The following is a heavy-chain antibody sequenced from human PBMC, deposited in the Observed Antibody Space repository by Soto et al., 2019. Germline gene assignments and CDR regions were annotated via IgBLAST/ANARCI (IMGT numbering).Heavy chain of an antibody. V-gene: IGHV1-69*01. Sequence: QVQLVQSGAEVKKPGSSVKVSCKASGGTFGSYAFSWVRQAPGHGLEWMGGIIPVSGAAHYAQKFQGRVTMTADESTSTGYMELSSLSSQATAVYYCATALGCRSTSCTLDYWGQGTRVIVSS. CDR1: GGTFGSYA. CDR3: ATALGCRSTSCTLDY. J-gene: IGHJ4*02. D-gene: IGHD2-2*01. CDR2: IIPVSGAA.